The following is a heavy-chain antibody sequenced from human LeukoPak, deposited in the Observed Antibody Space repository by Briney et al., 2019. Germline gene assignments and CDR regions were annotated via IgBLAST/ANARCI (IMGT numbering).Heavy chain of an antibody. V-gene: IGHV3-21*01. CDR3: ARCRVTHSSSSELDY. J-gene: IGHJ4*02. CDR1: GFTYSSYS. D-gene: IGHD6-6*01. Sequence: GGSLRLSCAASGFTYSSYSMNWVRQAPGKGLELVSSISSSSSYIYYADSLKGRFTISRDNAKNSLYLQMNSLRAEDTAVYYCARCRVTHSSSSELDYWGQGTLVTVSS. CDR2: ISSSSSYI.